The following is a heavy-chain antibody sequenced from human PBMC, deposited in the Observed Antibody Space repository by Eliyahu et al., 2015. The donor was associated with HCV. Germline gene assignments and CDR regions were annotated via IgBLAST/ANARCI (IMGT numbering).Heavy chain of an antibody. D-gene: IGHD3-10*01. CDR2: IFPGDSDT. V-gene: IGHV5-51*01. Sequence: EVQLVQSGAEVKKPGESLKISCKGSGYSFTTYWIGWVRQMPGKGLEWVGIIFPGDSDTRYSPSFQGQVIMSADKSISAAYLQWSSLKASDTAMYYCARLMGSLTMFRGNAFDIWGQGTMVTVSS. CDR1: GYSFTTYW. J-gene: IGHJ3*02. CDR3: ARLMGSLTMFRGNAFDI.